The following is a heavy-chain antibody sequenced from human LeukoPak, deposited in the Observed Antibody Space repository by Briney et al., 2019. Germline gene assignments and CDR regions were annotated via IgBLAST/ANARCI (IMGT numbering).Heavy chain of an antibody. J-gene: IGHJ4*02. CDR1: GFIFSSYA. CDR2: ISDSGGST. V-gene: IGHV3-23*01. CDR3: AKDPYSGSFFDY. D-gene: IGHD1-26*01. Sequence: PGGSLRLSCAASGFIFSSYAMNWVRQAPGKGLEWVSGISDSGGSTYYGDSVKGRFTISRDNSKNTVYLQMNSLRGEDTAVCYCAKDPYSGSFFDYWGQGTLVTVSS.